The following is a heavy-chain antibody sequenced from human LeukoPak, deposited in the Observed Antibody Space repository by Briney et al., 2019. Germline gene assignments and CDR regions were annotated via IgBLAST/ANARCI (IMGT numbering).Heavy chain of an antibody. CDR2: ISSSSSYI. D-gene: IGHD3-3*01. CDR1: GFTFSSYS. J-gene: IGHJ3*02. CDR3: ARDKPIFGVVIEPTQDAFDI. V-gene: IGHV3-21*01. Sequence: GGSLRLSCAAFGFTFSSYSMNWVRQAPGKGLEWVSSISSSSSYIYYADSVKGRFTISRDNAKNSLYLQMNSLRAEDTAVYYCARDKPIFGVVIEPTQDAFDIWGQGTMVTVSS.